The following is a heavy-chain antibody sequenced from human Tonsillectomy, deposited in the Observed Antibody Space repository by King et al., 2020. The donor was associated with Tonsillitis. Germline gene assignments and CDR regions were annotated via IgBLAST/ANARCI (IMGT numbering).Heavy chain of an antibody. D-gene: IGHD3-10*01. Sequence: VQLQESGPGLVKPSETLSLTCTVSGGSISGYYWSWIRQPPGKGLEWLGYIFSSGSTKYNPSLKSRLTLSQDTSRYQFSLQLRSVTTADTAVYYCARDYGSGSYYNLSLYFWGPGTLVTVSS. V-gene: IGHV4-59*01. CDR2: IFSSGST. CDR1: GGSISGYY. CDR3: ARDYGSGSYYNLSLYF. J-gene: IGHJ4*02.